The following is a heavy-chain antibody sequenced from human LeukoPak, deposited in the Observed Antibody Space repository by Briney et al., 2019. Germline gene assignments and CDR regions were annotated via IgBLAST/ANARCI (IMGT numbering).Heavy chain of an antibody. D-gene: IGHD3-22*01. CDR1: VGSISSSSHY. J-gene: IGHJ2*01. CDR3: ARGVTMIVVVIHDWYFDL. V-gene: IGHV4-39*01. Sequence: SETLSLTWTVAVGSISSSSHYWGWIRQPPGGGLDWIGSIYYTRSTYYNPSLKSRVTISVDTSKNQFSLKLTSVTAADTAVYYCARGVTMIVVVIHDWYFDLWGRGTLVTVSS. CDR2: IYYTRST.